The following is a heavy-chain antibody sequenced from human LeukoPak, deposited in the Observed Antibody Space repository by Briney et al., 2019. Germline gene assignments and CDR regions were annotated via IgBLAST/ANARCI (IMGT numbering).Heavy chain of an antibody. V-gene: IGHV4-39*01. Sequence: SETLSLTCTVSGGSISGSSDYWGWIRQPPGKGLEWIGSIYYSGSTYYNPSLKSRVTISVDTSKNQFSLKLSSVTAADTAVYSCARHSFSSGWKSFDYWGQGTLVTVSS. CDR3: ARHSFSSGWKSFDY. CDR1: GGSISGSSDY. J-gene: IGHJ4*02. CDR2: IYYSGST. D-gene: IGHD6-19*01.